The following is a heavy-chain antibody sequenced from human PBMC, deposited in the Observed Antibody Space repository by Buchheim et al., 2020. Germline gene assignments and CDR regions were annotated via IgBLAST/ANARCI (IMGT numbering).Heavy chain of an antibody. J-gene: IGHJ4*02. CDR1: GGSISSGGYS. D-gene: IGHD3-22*01. CDR2: IYYSGST. Sequence: QVQLQESGPGLVKPSQTLSLTCTVSGGSISSGGYSWSWIRQHPGKGLEWIGYIYYSGSTYYNPSLKSRVTISVDTSKNQFSLKRSSVTAADTAVYYCARGRYYDSRQKYYFDYWGQGTL. V-gene: IGHV4-31*03. CDR3: ARGRYYDSRQKYYFDY.